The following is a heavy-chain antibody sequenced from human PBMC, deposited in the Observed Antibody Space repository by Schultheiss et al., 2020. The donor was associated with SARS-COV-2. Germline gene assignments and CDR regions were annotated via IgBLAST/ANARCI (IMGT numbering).Heavy chain of an antibody. D-gene: IGHD6-13*01. Sequence: SETLSLTCAVYGGSFSGYYWSWIRQPPGKGLEWIGYIYYSGSTNYNPSLKSRVTISVDTSKNQFSLKLSSVTAADTAVYYCARPNSSSFNDAFDIWGQGTMVTVSS. J-gene: IGHJ3*02. CDR3: ARPNSSSFNDAFDI. CDR2: IYYSGST. CDR1: GGSFSGYY. V-gene: IGHV4-59*08.